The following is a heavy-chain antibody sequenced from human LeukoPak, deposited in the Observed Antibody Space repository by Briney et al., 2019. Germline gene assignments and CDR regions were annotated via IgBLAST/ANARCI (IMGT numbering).Heavy chain of an antibody. Sequence: SETLSLTCTVSGGSISSSSYYWGWIRQPPGKGLEWIGSIYYSGSTYYNPSLKSRVTISVDTSKNQFSLKLSSVTAADTAVYYCARGPQELWFGDPAGYWGQGTLVTVSS. J-gene: IGHJ4*02. V-gene: IGHV4-39*07. D-gene: IGHD3-10*01. CDR3: ARGPQELWFGDPAGY. CDR1: GGSISSSSYY. CDR2: IYYSGST.